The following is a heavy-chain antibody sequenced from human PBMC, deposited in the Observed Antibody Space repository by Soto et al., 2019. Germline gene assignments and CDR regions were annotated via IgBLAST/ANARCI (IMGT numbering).Heavy chain of an antibody. CDR2: IYYSGNT. CDR1: GDSISSGTYY. CDR3: ARDVGDYDSSGYELGYFDY. D-gene: IGHD3-22*01. V-gene: IGHV4-61*01. Sequence: SETLSLTCTVSGDSISSGTYYWGWIRQPPGKGLEWIGYIYYSGNTNYNPSLESRVTISVDTSKNQFSLKLSSVTAADTAVYYCARDVGDYDSSGYELGYFDYWGQGTLVTVSS. J-gene: IGHJ4*02.